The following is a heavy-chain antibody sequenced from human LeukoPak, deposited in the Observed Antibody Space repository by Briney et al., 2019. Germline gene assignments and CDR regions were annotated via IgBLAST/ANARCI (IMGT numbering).Heavy chain of an antibody. CDR1: GFKFDDYD. D-gene: IGHD1-14*01. J-gene: IGHJ4*02. Sequence: GGSLRLSRAASGFKFDDYDMRRVRQAPGKGLEWVSGISWNGGNTGYADSVKGRFTISGDNAKNSLYLQMNSLRAEDTAVYYCAIDRTHRDYVDHWGQGTLVTVSS. CDR3: AIDRTHRDYVDH. CDR2: ISWNGGNT. V-gene: IGHV3-20*04.